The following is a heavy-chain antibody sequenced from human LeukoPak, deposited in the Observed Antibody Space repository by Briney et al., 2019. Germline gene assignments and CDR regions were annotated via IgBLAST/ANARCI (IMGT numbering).Heavy chain of an antibody. CDR2: FYYSGST. Sequence: SETLSLTCTVSGGSISSYYWSWIRQPPGQGLEWFGYFYYSGSTNYNPPLKSRVTISVDTSKNQFSLKLSSVTAADTAVYYCARVAIYYYGSGSYAAWFDPWGQGTLVTVSS. CDR1: GGSISSYY. D-gene: IGHD3-10*01. V-gene: IGHV4-59*01. J-gene: IGHJ5*02. CDR3: ARVAIYYYGSGSYAAWFDP.